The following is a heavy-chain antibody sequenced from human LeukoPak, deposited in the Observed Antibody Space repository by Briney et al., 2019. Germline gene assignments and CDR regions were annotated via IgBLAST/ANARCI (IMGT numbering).Heavy chain of an antibody. CDR1: GFTLRHSA. CDR3: AKDRTSSPAGD. V-gene: IGHV3-23*01. CDR2: ISASGGSA. D-gene: IGHD6-19*01. J-gene: IGHJ4*02. Sequence: GGSLRLSCAASGFTLRHSAMSWARQAPATGMEWVSGISASGGSAYYADPVKGRFTISRDNSKKTLFLQMNSLRAEDTALYYCAKDRTSSPAGDWGQGTLVIVSS.